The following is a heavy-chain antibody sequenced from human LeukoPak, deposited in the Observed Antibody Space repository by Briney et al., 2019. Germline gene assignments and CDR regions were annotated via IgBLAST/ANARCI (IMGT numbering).Heavy chain of an antibody. CDR1: GFTFRSYW. J-gene: IGHJ6*02. CDR2: IKQDGSEK. D-gene: IGHD1-7*01. CDR3: ARERTAGTTRGPYYYGMDV. Sequence: GGSLRLSCAASGFTFRSYWMSWVRQAPGKGLDWVANIKQDGSEKYYVDSVKGRFTISRDNAKNSLYLQMNSLRAEDTAVYYCARERTAGTTRGPYYYGMDVWGQGTTVTVSS. V-gene: IGHV3-7*01.